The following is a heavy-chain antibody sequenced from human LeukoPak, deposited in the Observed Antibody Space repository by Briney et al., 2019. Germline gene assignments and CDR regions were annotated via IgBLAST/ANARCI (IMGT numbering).Heavy chain of an antibody. CDR1: GFTFSNFS. V-gene: IGHV3-21*01. J-gene: IGHJ4*02. Sequence: GGSLRVSCAASGFTFSNFSMNWVRQAPGKGLEWVSSITSSGSYIYYADSVKGRFTISRDNARNSLYLQMNSLRAEDTAIYYCARAEDLKFRDFDSWGQGTLVTVSS. CDR3: ARAEDLKFRDFDS. CDR2: ITSSGSYI.